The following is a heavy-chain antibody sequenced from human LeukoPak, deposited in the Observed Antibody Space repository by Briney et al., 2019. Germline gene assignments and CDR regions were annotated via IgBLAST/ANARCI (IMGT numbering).Heavy chain of an antibody. CDR2: TYNSGNT. J-gene: IGHJ4*02. CDR1: GGSINTNY. Sequence: PPQTLSLTSTVSGGSINTNYWTWIRQPPGEGLEWNGNTYNSGNTTYNPSLKSRVTISVDTSKNQFSLKLSSVTAADTAVYYCARSQAEGYSGYGMVAFDYWGQGTLVTVSS. V-gene: IGHV4-59*01. CDR3: ARSQAEGYSGYGMVAFDY. D-gene: IGHD5-12*01.